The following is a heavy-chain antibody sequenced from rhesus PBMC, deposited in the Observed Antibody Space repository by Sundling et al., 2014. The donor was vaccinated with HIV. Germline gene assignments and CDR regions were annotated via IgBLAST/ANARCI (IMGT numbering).Heavy chain of an antibody. V-gene: IGHV4-165*01. CDR1: GGSFSNYY. D-gene: IGHD1-26*01. J-gene: IGHJ4*01. CDR3: ARVTGTRLKYYFDY. Sequence: QVQLQESGPGLVKPSETLSVTCAVSGGSFSNYYWGWIRQPPGKGLEWIGYISGNSGSTDYNPSLKSRVSILIDISKSQFSLKLSSVTAADTAVYYCARVTGTRLKYYFDYWGQGLLVTVSS. CDR2: ISGNSGST.